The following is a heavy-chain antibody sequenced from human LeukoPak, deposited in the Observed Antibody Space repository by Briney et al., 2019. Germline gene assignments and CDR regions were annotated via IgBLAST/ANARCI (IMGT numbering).Heavy chain of an antibody. CDR1: GFTFSSYA. Sequence: GGSLRLSCAASGFTFSSYAMHWVRQAPGKGLEYVSAISSNGGSTYYANSVKGRFTISRDNSKNTLYLQMGSLRAEDMAVYYCARALPIAYYYYYMDVWGKGTTDTVSS. CDR2: ISSNGGST. CDR3: ARALPIAYYYYYMDV. V-gene: IGHV3-64*01. J-gene: IGHJ6*03. D-gene: IGHD3-16*02.